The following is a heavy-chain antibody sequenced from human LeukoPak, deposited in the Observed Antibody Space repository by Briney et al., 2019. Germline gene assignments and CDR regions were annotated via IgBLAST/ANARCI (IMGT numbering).Heavy chain of an antibody. Sequence: GGSLRLSCAASGFTFSSYWMSWVRQAPGKGLEWVANIKQDGREKYYVDSVKGRFTISRDDAKNSLYLQMKSPRAEDTAVYYCARVRGSWCLDCWGQGTLVTVSS. J-gene: IGHJ4*02. CDR2: IKQDGREK. CDR1: GFTFSSYW. D-gene: IGHD6-13*01. V-gene: IGHV3-7*01. CDR3: ARVRGSWCLDC.